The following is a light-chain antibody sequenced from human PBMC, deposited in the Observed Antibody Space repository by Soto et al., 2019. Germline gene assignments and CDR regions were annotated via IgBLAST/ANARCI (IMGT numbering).Light chain of an antibody. CDR2: GNS. V-gene: IGLV1-40*01. J-gene: IGLJ2*01. CDR3: QSYDSSLRSV. CDR1: SSNIGAGYD. Sequence: QSVLTQPPSVSGAPGQRVTISCTGSSSNIGAGYDVHWYQQLPGTAPKLLIYGNSNRPSGVPDRFSGSKSGTSASLAITGLQAEDEADYYCQSYDSSLRSVFGGGTQLTV.